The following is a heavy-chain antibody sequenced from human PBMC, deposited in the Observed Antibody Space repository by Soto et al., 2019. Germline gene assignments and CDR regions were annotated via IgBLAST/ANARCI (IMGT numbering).Heavy chain of an antibody. CDR1: GFAFSSYW. Sequence: GGALRLSCAASGFAFSSYWMSWVPQAPGKGLEWVASIKQDGSETYYVDSLKGRFTISRDNAKNSLYLQMNSLRAEDAAVYYCARMANWNYPQYYFDFWGQGTLVTVSS. CDR2: IKQDGSET. D-gene: IGHD1-7*01. J-gene: IGHJ4*02. CDR3: ARMANWNYPQYYFDF. V-gene: IGHV3-7*01.